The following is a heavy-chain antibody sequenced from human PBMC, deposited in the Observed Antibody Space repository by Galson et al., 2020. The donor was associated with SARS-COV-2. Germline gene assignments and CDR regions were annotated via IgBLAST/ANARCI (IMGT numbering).Heavy chain of an antibody. Sequence: QPGESLKISCTASGFTFSTYAMSWVRQPPGKGLEWVSSISGSDGSTYYADSVKGRFTISRDNSKSTLSLQMNSLRAEDTAVYYCAKMRSGIAAAGTNYWGQGTLVTVSS. D-gene: IGHD6-13*01. CDR2: ISGSDGST. V-gene: IGHV3-23*01. CDR1: GFTFSTYA. CDR3: AKMRSGIAAAGTNY. J-gene: IGHJ4*02.